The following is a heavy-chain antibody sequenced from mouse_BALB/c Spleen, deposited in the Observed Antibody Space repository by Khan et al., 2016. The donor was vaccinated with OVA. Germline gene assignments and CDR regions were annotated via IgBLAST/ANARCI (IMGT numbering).Heavy chain of an antibody. D-gene: IGHD6-1*01. Sequence: VQLQQSGAEFVKPGASVKLSCTASGYNIKDTYIHWVKQRPEQGLEWIGRIDPANDKTNYDPKFQGKATITADTSSNTAYLHLSSLTSEDTVVYYCTHAVLRYAMDYWGQGTSVTVSS. CDR2: IDPANDKT. V-gene: IGHV14-3*02. CDR1: GYNIKDTY. J-gene: IGHJ4*01. CDR3: THAVLRYAMDY.